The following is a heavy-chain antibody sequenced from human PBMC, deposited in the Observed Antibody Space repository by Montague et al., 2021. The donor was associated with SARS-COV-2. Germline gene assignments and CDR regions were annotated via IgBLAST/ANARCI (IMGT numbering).Heavy chain of an antibody. CDR1: GGSMYIYGSHYY. Sequence: SETLSLTCTVSGGSMYIYGSHYYWDWIRQPPGKGLEWIGTIFYTGSTIYNSSLKSRVTISIDTSKNQYSLELNSMTAADTAVYYCARRRLDFYDSRHWFGPWGQGALVTVPS. D-gene: IGHD3-22*01. CDR2: IFYTGST. V-gene: IGHV4-39*01. J-gene: IGHJ5*02. CDR3: ARRRLDFYDSRHWFGP.